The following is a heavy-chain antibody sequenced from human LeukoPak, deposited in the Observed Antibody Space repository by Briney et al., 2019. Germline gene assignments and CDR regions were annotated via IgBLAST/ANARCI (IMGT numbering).Heavy chain of an antibody. CDR3: AGGKNYNWFDH. Sequence: ASVTVSCKASGYTFSGYYMHWVRQAPGQGLKWMGWINPNSGGTNYAQKFQGRVTMTRDTSISAAYMELSRRTSDDTAFYYWAGGKNYNWFDHWGQGTLVTVSS. D-gene: IGHD1-7*01. CDR1: GYTFSGYY. J-gene: IGHJ5*02. V-gene: IGHV1-2*02. CDR2: INPNSGGT.